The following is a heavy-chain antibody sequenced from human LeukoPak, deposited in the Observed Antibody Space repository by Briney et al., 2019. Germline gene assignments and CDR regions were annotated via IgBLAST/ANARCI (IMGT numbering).Heavy chain of an antibody. V-gene: IGHV3-30*02. Sequence: GGSLRLSCAASGFTFSSYGMHWVRQAPGKGLEWVAFIRYDGSNKYYADSVKGRFTISRDNSKNTLYLQMNSLRAEDTAVYYCAKDSYYDFWNDDYSGAPAAYYYYYMDVWGNGTTVTVSS. J-gene: IGHJ6*03. D-gene: IGHD3-3*01. CDR3: AKDSYYDFWNDDYSGAPAAYYYYYMDV. CDR2: IRYDGSNK. CDR1: GFTFSSYG.